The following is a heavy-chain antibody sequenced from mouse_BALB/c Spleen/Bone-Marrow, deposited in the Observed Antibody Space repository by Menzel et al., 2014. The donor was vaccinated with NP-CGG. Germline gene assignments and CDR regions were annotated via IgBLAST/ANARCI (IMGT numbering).Heavy chain of an antibody. J-gene: IGHJ3*01. CDR2: INPESNTI. Sequence: EVQLQQSGGGLVQPGGSLKLSCAASGFDFSRYWMSWVRQAPGKGLQWIGEINPESNTINYTPSLKDKFIISRDNAKNTLYLQMSKVRSEDTALYCCARLGYYGWFAYWGHGTLVTGSA. CDR1: GFDFSRYW. CDR3: ARLGYYGWFAY. V-gene: IGHV4-1*02. D-gene: IGHD2-3*01.